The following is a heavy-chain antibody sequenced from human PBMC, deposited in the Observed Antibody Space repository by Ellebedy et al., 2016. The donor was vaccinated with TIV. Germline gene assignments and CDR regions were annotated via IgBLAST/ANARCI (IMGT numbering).Heavy chain of an antibody. CDR3: ARLIAVSQITDYFDY. Sequence: MPSETLSLTCTVSGGSTSNYYWSWIRQAPGKGLEWIGCIYFSGSTNYNPSLRRLVSISLDPSKKHFSLSLSSVTAADTAVYYCARLIAVSQITDYFDYWGQGALVTVSS. J-gene: IGHJ4*02. CDR1: GGSTSNYY. CDR2: IYFSGST. D-gene: IGHD5/OR15-5a*01. V-gene: IGHV4-59*08.